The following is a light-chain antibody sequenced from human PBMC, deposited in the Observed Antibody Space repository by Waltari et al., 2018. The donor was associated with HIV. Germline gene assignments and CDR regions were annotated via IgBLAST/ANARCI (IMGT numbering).Light chain of an antibody. CDR3: QQYYNWLT. V-gene: IGKV3-15*01. J-gene: IGKJ4*01. CDR2: GAS. Sequence: VITQSPATLSVYPGERATLACRASQSVWSNFAWYQQIPGQAPRLLIYGASPMDTGITARCSGIGAGTECTLPISSLQSAAFAVYYCQQYYNWLTLGGWTKVEIK. CDR1: QSVWSN.